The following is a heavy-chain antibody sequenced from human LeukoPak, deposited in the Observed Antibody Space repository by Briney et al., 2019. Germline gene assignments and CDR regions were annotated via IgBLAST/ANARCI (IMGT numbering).Heavy chain of an antibody. CDR3: AKDRDGYHQLAGYYFDY. CDR2: ISGSGGST. J-gene: IGHJ4*02. Sequence: HPGGSLRLSCAASGFTFANAWMSWVRQAPGKGLEWVSAISGSGGSTYYADSVKGRFTISRDNSKNTLYLQMNSLRAEDTAVYYCAKDRDGYHQLAGYYFDYWGQGTLVTVSS. CDR1: GFTFANAW. V-gene: IGHV3-23*01. D-gene: IGHD5-24*01.